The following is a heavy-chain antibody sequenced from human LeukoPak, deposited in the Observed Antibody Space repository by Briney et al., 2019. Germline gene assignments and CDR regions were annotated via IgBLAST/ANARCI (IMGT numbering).Heavy chain of an antibody. CDR3: ARAHYYDSSGYEAPSFDS. D-gene: IGHD3-22*01. CDR2: INHSGST. J-gene: IGHJ4*02. CDR1: GESFSGYY. Sequence: SETLSLTCAVYGESFSGYYWSWIRQPPGTGLEWVGEINHSGSTNYNTSLKSRATISVDTSKNQFSLKLSSVTAADTAVYYCARAHYYDSSGYEAPSFDSWGQGTPVTVSS. V-gene: IGHV4-34*01.